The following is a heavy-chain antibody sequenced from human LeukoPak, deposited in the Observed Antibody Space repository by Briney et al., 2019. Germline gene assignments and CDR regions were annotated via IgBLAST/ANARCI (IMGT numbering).Heavy chain of an antibody. Sequence: GAPVKVSCKASGGTFSSYAISWVRQAPGQGLEWMGGIIPIFGTANYAQKFQGRVTITADESTSTAYMELSSLRSEDTAVYYCARDISGYSYGPQGPSWGQGTLVTVSS. CDR2: IIPIFGTA. D-gene: IGHD5-18*01. J-gene: IGHJ4*02. V-gene: IGHV1-69*13. CDR1: GGTFSSYA. CDR3: ARDISGYSYGPQGPS.